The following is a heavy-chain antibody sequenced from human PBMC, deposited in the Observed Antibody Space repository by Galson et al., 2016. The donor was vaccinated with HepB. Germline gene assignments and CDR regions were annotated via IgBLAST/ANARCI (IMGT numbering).Heavy chain of an antibody. J-gene: IGHJ4*02. D-gene: IGHD6-13*01. V-gene: IGHV5-51*01. Sequence: QSGAEVKKPGESLQISCKGTGYSFSNSWIAWVRQTPGKGLECMGIVYPGDSDTRYRPSFQGQVTISADKSINTAYLHLSGLKASDTAMFYCARLAAVSDSVRYFDFWGQGTLVTVSS. CDR3: ARLAAVSDSVRYFDF. CDR2: VYPGDSDT. CDR1: GYSFSNSW.